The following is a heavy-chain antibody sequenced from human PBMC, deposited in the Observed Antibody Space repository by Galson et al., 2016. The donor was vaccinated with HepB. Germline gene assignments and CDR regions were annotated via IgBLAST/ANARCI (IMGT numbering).Heavy chain of an antibody. CDR1: GFTFSSDS. CDR3: VGEGGYCYGDSCRYFDL. Sequence: SLRLSCADSGFTFSSDSMNWVRQAPGKGLEWISSISRSSSLIYYADSVTGRFTISRDNAKRSLYLQMNSLRVEDTAVYYCVGEGGYCYGDSCRYFDLWGRGTVATVSS. V-gene: IGHV3-21*01. CDR2: ISRSSSLI. D-gene: IGHD2-15*01. J-gene: IGHJ2*01.